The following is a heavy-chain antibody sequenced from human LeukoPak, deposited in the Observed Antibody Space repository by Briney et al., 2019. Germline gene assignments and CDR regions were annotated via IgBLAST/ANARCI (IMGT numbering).Heavy chain of an antibody. V-gene: IGHV4-4*07. CDR3: ARGRAVATGVTGSLGSYSYHYYGMDV. D-gene: IGHD3-9*01. Sequence: SETLSLTCTVSGGSISSYYWSWIRQSAGKGLEWIGRVYSNGSTNYNPSLKSRVTMSVDTSKKEFSLKLSSVTAADTAVYFCARGRAVATGVTGSLGSYSYHYYGMDVWGPGTTVTVSS. J-gene: IGHJ6*02. CDR1: GGSISSYY. CDR2: VYSNGST.